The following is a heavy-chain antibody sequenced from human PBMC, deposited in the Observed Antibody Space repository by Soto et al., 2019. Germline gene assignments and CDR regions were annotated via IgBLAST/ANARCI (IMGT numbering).Heavy chain of an antibody. D-gene: IGHD3-22*01. CDR2: ISYDGSNE. V-gene: IGHV3-30*18. CDR1: GFTFSSYG. CDR3: AKDTYYHDSSGYYIFDY. J-gene: IGHJ4*02. Sequence: GGSLRLSCAVSGFTFSSYGMHWVRQAPGKGLEWVAQISYDGSNEHYVDSVKGRFTISRDNSKNTLYLQMNSLRAEDTAVYYCAKDTYYHDSSGYYIFDYWGQGTLVTVSS.